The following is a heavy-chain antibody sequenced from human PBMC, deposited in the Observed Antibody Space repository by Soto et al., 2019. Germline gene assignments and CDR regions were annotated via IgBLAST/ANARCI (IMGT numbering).Heavy chain of an antibody. Sequence: EVQLVESGGGLTQPGRSLRLSCIGSGFTFGDYTVAWFRQAPGRGLEWVGFIGNKAYGGTISYAASVKGRFTFSRDDSKSVAYLQMNTLKTEDTAVYYCTRDRPIDYWGQGTLVILSS. V-gene: IGHV3-49*03. J-gene: IGHJ4*02. CDR2: IGNKAYGGTI. CDR1: GFTFGDYT. CDR3: TRDRPIDY.